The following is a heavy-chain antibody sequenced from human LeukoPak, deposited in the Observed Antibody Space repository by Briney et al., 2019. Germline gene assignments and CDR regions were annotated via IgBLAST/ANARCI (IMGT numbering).Heavy chain of an antibody. V-gene: IGHV4-34*01. Sequence: GSLRLSCAASGFTFSSNAMSWIRQPPGKGLEWIGEINHSGSTNYNPSLKSRVTISVDTSKNQFSLKLSSVTAADTTVYYCARRPTAYGSGSRYFDYWGQGTLVTVSS. D-gene: IGHD3-10*01. CDR2: INHSGST. CDR3: ARRPTAYGSGSRYFDY. J-gene: IGHJ4*02. CDR1: GFTFSSNA.